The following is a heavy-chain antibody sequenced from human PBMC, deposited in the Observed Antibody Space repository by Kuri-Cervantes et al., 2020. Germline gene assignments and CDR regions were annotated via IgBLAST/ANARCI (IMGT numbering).Heavy chain of an antibody. V-gene: IGHV4-39*01. J-gene: IGHJ3*02. Sequence: SETLSLTCTVSGGSISSSSYYWGWLRQAPGKGLEWIGYIYYSGSTYCNPSLKNRISISLDTSKNQFSLKLTSVTAADTAVYYCARFLPTDAFDIWGQGTMVTVSS. CDR3: ARFLPTDAFDI. CDR1: GGSISSSSYY. CDR2: IYYSGST. D-gene: IGHD4-11*01.